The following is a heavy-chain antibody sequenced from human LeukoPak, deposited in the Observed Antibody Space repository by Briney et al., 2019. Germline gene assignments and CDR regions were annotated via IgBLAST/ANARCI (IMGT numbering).Heavy chain of an antibody. Sequence: GGSLRLSCAASGFTFSSYSMNWVRQAPGKGLEWVSYISSGSSTIYYADSVKGRFTISRDNAKNSLYLQMNSLRPEDTAVYYCAQDFWSFRDYWGQGTLVTVSS. CDR2: ISSGSSTI. J-gene: IGHJ4*02. D-gene: IGHD3-3*01. CDR3: AQDFWSFRDY. CDR1: GFTFSSYS. V-gene: IGHV3-48*01.